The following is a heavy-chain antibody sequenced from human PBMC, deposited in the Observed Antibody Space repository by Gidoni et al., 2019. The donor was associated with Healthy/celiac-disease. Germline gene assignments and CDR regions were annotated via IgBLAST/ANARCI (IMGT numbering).Heavy chain of an antibody. CDR2: ISSSSSTI. CDR3: ASSHGGYDSSFFSYDY. D-gene: IGHD3-22*01. V-gene: IGHV3-48*02. Sequence: EVQLVESGGGLVQPGGSLRLSCAASGFTFSSYSMNWVRQAPGKGLEWVSYISSSSSTIYYADSVKGRFTISRDNAKNSLYLQMNSLRDEDTAVYYCASSHGGYDSSFFSYDYWGQGTLVTVSS. J-gene: IGHJ4*02. CDR1: GFTFSSYS.